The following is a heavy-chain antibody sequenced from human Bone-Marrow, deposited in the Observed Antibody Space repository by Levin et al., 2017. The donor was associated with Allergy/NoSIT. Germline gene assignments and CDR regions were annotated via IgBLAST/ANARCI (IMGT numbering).Heavy chain of an antibody. J-gene: IGHJ4*02. CDR2: IYWDDET. CDR3: AHRPCSSGVGDYFDY. CDR1: GFSLNTLGLG. Sequence: GSGPTLVKPTQKITLTCNFSGFSLNTLGLGVGWIRQPPGKALEWLGLIYWDDETRYSPSLRNRLTITQDTSKNQVVLTMTNMDPADTATYFCAHRPCSSGVGDYFDYWGPGTLVTVSS. D-gene: IGHD2-15*01. V-gene: IGHV2-5*02.